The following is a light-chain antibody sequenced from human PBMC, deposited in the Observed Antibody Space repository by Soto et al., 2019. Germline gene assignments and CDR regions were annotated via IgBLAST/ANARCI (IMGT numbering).Light chain of an antibody. CDR3: AGWDGSLRGFV. V-gene: IGLV1-44*01. J-gene: IGLJ1*01. Sequence: QSVLTQSPSASVTPGQRVTMSCSGSSSNIGRDPVNWYQELPGTAPKLLIYDNNQRPSGVPDRFSGSKSGTSASLAISGLQSEDEADYFCAGWDGSLRGFVFGTGTK. CDR1: SSNIGRDP. CDR2: DNN.